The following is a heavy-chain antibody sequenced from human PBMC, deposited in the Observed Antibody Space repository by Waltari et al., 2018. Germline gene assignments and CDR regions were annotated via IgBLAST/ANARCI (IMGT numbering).Heavy chain of an antibody. J-gene: IGHJ4*02. Sequence: EVQLVESGGGLVQPGRSLRLSCAASGFTFDDYAMHWVRQAPGKGLEWVSGISWNSGSIGYADSVKGRFTIARDNAKNSLYLQMNSLRAEDMALYYCAKDGTAVAGYFGYWGQGTLVTVSS. CDR2: ISWNSGSI. CDR1: GFTFDDYA. CDR3: AKDGTAVAGYFGY. V-gene: IGHV3-9*03. D-gene: IGHD6-19*01.